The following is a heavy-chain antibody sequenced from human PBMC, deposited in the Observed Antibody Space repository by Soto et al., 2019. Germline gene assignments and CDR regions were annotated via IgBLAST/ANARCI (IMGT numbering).Heavy chain of an antibody. CDR2: IKEDGSEK. D-gene: IGHD1-26*01. CDR3: ARTNSGSYFERDY. Sequence: PGGSLRLSCEASGFTFSNYLMTWVRQAPGKGLEWVANIKEDGSEKYYVDSVKGRFTISRDNAQNSLYLQMNSLRAEDTAVYYCARTNSGSYFERDYWGHGTLVTVSS. J-gene: IGHJ4*01. V-gene: IGHV3-7*01. CDR1: GFTFSNYL.